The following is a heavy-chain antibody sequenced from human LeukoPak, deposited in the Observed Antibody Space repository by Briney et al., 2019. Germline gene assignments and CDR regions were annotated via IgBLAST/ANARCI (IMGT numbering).Heavy chain of an antibody. D-gene: IGHD1-20*01. CDR3: ARDSGPYNWNYFFDY. V-gene: IGHV1-18*01. CDR2: ISAYNGNT. CDR1: GYTFTSYG. Sequence: ASVKVSCKASGYTFTSYGISWVRQAPGQGLEWMGWISAYNGNTNYAQKLQGRVTMTTDTSTSTAYMELRSLRSDDTAVYYCARDSGPYNWNYFFDYWGQGTLVTVSS. J-gene: IGHJ4*02.